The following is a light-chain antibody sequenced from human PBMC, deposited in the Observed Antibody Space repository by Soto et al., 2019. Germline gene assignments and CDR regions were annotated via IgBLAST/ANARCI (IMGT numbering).Light chain of an antibody. V-gene: IGKV3-20*01. J-gene: IGKJ2*01. CDR3: QQYGNSPYT. CDR1: QSVSSSY. CDR2: AAS. Sequence: EIVLTQSPGTLSLSPGERATLSCRASQSVSSSYLAWYQQKPGQAPRLLIYAASSRATGIPDRFSGSGSGTDFTLTISRLDPEDFAVYYCQQYGNSPYTFGQGTKVDSK.